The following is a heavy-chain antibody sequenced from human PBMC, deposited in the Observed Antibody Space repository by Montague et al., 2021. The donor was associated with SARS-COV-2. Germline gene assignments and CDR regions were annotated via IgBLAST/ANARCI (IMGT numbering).Heavy chain of an antibody. D-gene: IGHD3-22*01. CDR2: IYYSGST. CDR3: ARFPTSYYYDSKAAPATPDAFDL. CDR1: GGSISSSSYY. Sequence: SETLSLTCTVSGGSISSSSYYWGWIRQPPGKGLEWIGSIYYSGSTYYNPSLKSQVTISVDTSKNQFSLKLSSVTAADTAVYYCARFPTSYYYDSKAAPATPDAFDLWGQGTMVTVSP. J-gene: IGHJ3*01. V-gene: IGHV4-39*01.